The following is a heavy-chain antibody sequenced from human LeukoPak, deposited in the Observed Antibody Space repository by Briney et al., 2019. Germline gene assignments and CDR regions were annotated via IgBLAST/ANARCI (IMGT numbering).Heavy chain of an antibody. CDR1: GGTFSSYA. CDR2: IIPIFGTA. V-gene: IGHV1-69*13. Sequence: ASVKVSCKASGGTFSSYAISWVRQAPGQGREGRGGIIPIFGTANYAQKFQARVTITADESTSTAYMELSGLRSEDTAVYYCARDRGVGRWLQFGYFDYWGQGTLVTVSS. J-gene: IGHJ4*02. CDR3: ARDRGVGRWLQFGYFDY. D-gene: IGHD5-24*01.